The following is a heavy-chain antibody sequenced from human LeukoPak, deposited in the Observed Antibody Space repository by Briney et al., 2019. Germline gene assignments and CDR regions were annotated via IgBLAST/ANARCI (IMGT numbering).Heavy chain of an antibody. J-gene: IGHJ4*02. D-gene: IGHD3-10*01. CDR2: ISYDGSNT. Sequence: GGSLRLSCAASGFTFSSYDMHWVRQAPGKGLEWVAVISYDGSNTYYADSVKGRFTISRDNSKNTLYLQMNSLRPDDTAVYYCAKEGYYGSGSFPDYWGQGTLVTVSS. CDR3: AKEGYYGSGSFPDY. V-gene: IGHV3-30*18. CDR1: GFTFSSYD.